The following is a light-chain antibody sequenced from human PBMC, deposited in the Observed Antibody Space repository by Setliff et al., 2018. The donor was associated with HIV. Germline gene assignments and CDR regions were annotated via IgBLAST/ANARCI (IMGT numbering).Light chain of an antibody. J-gene: IGLJ1*01. CDR3: ASYRSPATYV. Sequence: QSVLTQPASVSGSPGQSITISCIGTSSDVGGYDFVSWYQQRPGKAPKLIIFDVTERPSGVSHHFSGSKSGNTASLTISGLQTEDEADYFCASYRSPATYVFGIGTKVTVL. CDR1: SSDVGGYDF. CDR2: DVT. V-gene: IGLV2-14*03.